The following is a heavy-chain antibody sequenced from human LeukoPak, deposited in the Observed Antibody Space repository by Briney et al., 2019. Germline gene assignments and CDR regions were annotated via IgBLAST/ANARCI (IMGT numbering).Heavy chain of an antibody. CDR2: IYYSGST. D-gene: IGHD3-9*01. V-gene: IGHV4-59*11. CDR3: ARGGPYYDILTGYHRYRYYFDY. J-gene: IGHJ4*02. CDR1: GGSISSHY. Sequence: SETLSLTCTVSGGSISSHYWSWIRQPPGKGLEWIGYIYYSGSTNYNPSLKSRVTISVDTSKNQFSLKLSSVTAADTAVYYCARGGPYYDILTGYHRYRYYFDYWGQGTLVTVSS.